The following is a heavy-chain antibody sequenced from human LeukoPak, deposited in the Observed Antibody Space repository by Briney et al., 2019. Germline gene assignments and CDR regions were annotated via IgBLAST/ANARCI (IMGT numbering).Heavy chain of an antibody. J-gene: IGHJ4*02. CDR3: AKDVDRWLARGGFDY. D-gene: IGHD6-19*01. CDR1: GFTFSSYC. CDR2: ISYDGSNK. V-gene: IGHV3-30*18. Sequence: GGSLRLSCAASGFTFSSYCMHWVRQAPGKGLEWVAVISYDGSNKYYADSVKGRFTISRDNSKNTLYLQMNSLRAEDTAVYYCAKDVDRWLARGGFDYWGQGTLVTVSS.